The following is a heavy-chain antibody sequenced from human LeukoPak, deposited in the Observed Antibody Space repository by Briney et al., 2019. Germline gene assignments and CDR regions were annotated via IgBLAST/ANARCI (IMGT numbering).Heavy chain of an antibody. CDR3: ARAGIEVVPASTMDV. D-gene: IGHD2-2*01. V-gene: IGHV4-34*01. CDR2: INHSGST. CDR1: GGSFSGYY. J-gene: IGHJ6*03. Sequence: PSETLSLTCAAYGGSFSGYYWSWIRQPPGKGLEWIGEINHSGSTNYKSSLKSRVTISVDTSKNQFSLKLSSVTAADTAVYYCARAGIEVVPASTMDVWGKGTTVTVSS.